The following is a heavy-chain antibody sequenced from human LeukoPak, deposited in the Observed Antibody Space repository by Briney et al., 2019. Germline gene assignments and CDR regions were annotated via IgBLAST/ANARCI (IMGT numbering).Heavy chain of an antibody. CDR2: INPSGGST. J-gene: IGHJ4*02. V-gene: IGHV1-46*01. CDR1: GYTFTSYY. CDR3: ARATLSNYYFNY. D-gene: IGHD1-1*01. Sequence: ASVKVSCKASGYTFTSYYMHWVRQAPGQGLEWMGIINPSGGSTSYAQKFQGRVTMTRDTSTNTVYMELSSLRSEDTAVYFCARATLSNYYFNYWGQGTLVTVSS.